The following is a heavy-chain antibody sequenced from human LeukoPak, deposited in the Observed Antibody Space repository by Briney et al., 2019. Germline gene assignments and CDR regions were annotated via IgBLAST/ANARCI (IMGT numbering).Heavy chain of an antibody. CDR2: IYHSGST. V-gene: IGHV4-4*02. CDR1: GVSISSSNW. D-gene: IGHD3-22*01. CDR3: ARGVYYDSSGYYPYGY. Sequence: KASETLSLTCAVSGVSISSSNWWSWVRQPPGKGLEWIGEIYHSGSTNYNPSLKSRVTISVDKSKNQFTLKLSSVTAADTAVYYCARGVYYDSSGYYPYGYWGQGALVTVSS. J-gene: IGHJ4*02.